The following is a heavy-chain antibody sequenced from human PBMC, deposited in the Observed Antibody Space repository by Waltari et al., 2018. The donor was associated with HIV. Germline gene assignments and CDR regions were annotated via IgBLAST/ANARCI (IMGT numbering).Heavy chain of an antibody. J-gene: IGHJ4*02. CDR3: AATVTTRGTFDY. Sequence: VQLVESGGALVKPGGSLRLSCDVSGFSFRRYAMNWVRQAPGEGLRWVSFISNDSKDIDYEQSPKGRFTNSRDNAKSTVFVQKDNVRYADTATYYCAATVTTRGTFDYWSQGTVVAV. CDR2: ISNDSKDI. D-gene: IGHD4-17*01. CDR1: GFSFRRYA. V-gene: IGHV3-21*03.